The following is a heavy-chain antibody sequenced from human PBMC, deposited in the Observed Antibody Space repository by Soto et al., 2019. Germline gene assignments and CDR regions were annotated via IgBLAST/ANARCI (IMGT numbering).Heavy chain of an antibody. CDR3: AKDWGSSGWFNWFDP. V-gene: IGHV3-30*18. Sequence: QVQLGESGGGVVQPGGSLRLSCVASGFTLSNTGMHWVRQAPGKGLEWVAMISHDGSNTYYGDSVKGRFTISRDNSWNTLYLQMDSLRPEDTSVYYCAKDWGSSGWFNWFDPWGQGTLVTVSS. J-gene: IGHJ5*02. CDR1: GFTLSNTG. CDR2: ISHDGSNT. D-gene: IGHD6-19*01.